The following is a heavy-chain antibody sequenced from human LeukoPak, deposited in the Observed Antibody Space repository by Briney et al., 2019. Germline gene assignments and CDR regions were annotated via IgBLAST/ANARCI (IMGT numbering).Heavy chain of an antibody. Sequence: SETLSLTCTVSGGSISSSSYYWGWIRQPPGKGLEWIGSIYYSGSTYYNPSLKSRVTISVDTSKNQFSLKLNSVTAADTAVYHCAREGRAAVGTGAFDIRGQGTMVTVSS. J-gene: IGHJ3*02. D-gene: IGHD6-13*01. CDR1: GGSISSSSYY. CDR2: IYYSGST. V-gene: IGHV4-39*07. CDR3: AREGRAAVGTGAFDI.